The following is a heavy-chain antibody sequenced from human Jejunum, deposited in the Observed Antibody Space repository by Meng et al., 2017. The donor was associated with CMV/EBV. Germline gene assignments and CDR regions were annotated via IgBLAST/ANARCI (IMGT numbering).Heavy chain of an antibody. CDR3: ARLPAMATIYYSFDY. J-gene: IGHJ4*02. CDR2: INHNGGGT. V-gene: IGHV1-2*02. CDR1: GYTFTGNY. Sequence: GYTFTGNYIHWVRQAPGQGLEGMGWINHNGGGTNYAQKFQGRVTMTRETSINTVYMNLGSLRSDDTAVYYYARLPAMATIYYSFDYWGQGTLVTVSS. D-gene: IGHD5-24*01.